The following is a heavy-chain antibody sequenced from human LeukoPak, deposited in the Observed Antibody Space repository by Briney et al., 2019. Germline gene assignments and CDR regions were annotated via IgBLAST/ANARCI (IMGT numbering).Heavy chain of an antibody. Sequence: MKGIMPIFGTANYAQKLQGRVTFTTDESTSTAYLELSSLRSEDTAVYYCARCVPMGPIRSTLPQGYYYVDVWGKGTTVTVSS. V-gene: IGHV1-69*05. CDR2: IMPIFGTA. J-gene: IGHJ6*03. D-gene: IGHD2-8*01. CDR3: ARCVPMGPIRSTLPQGYYYVDV.